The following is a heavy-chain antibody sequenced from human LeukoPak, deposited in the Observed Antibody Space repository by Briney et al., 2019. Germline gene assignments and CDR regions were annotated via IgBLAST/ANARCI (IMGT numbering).Heavy chain of an antibody. V-gene: IGHV3-15*01. CDR3: TTDEQLYYYYMDV. CDR1: GFTFSNAW. D-gene: IGHD2-2*01. Sequence: GGSLRLSCAASGFTFSNAWMSWVRQAPGKGLEWVGRIKSKTDGGTTDYAAPVKGRFTISGDDSKNTLYLQMNSLKTEDTAVYYCTTDEQLYYYYMDVWGKGTTVTVSS. J-gene: IGHJ6*03. CDR2: IKSKTDGGTT.